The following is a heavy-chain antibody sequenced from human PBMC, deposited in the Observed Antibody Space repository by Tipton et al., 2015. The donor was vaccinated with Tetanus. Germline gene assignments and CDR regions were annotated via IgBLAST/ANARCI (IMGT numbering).Heavy chain of an antibody. CDR2: AWYDGSSK. J-gene: IGHJ4*02. CDR1: GFSIRNYG. D-gene: IGHD3-22*01. V-gene: IGHV3-33*01. Sequence: SLRLSCAASGFSIRNYGMHWVRQAPGKGLEWVAVAWYDGSSKYYADSVKGRFTISRDNSKNTLYLQMNSLRAEDTAVYYCARAQGAYYCDSSPYYDTNEFDYWGQGTLVTVSS. CDR3: ARAQGAYYCDSSPYYDTNEFDY.